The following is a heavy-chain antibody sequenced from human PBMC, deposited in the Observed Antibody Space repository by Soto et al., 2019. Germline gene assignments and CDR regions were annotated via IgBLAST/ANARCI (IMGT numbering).Heavy chain of an antibody. J-gene: IGHJ6*03. V-gene: IGHV3-66*01. CDR2: IQSGGTT. CDR3: ARDDILGSGGSCYGVPMDG. CDR1: GFTVSSKY. Sequence: PGGSLRLSCAASGFTVSSKYMSWVRQAPGKGLEWVSLIQSGGTTYYADSVKGRFTISRDSSKNMLHLQMDSLRAEDTAVYYCARDDILGSGGSCYGVPMDGWGKGTTVTVAS. D-gene: IGHD2-15*01.